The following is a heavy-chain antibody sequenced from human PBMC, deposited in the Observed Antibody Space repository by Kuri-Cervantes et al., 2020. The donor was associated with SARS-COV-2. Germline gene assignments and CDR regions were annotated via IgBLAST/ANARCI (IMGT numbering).Heavy chain of an antibody. J-gene: IGHJ6*03. CDR2: ISGSGGST. CDR3: AKRGGYSYGSPPDYYYYYYMDV. Sequence: GGSLRLSCAASGFTFSSYAMSWVRQAPGEGLEWVSAISGSGGSTYYADSVKGRFTISRDNSKNTLYLQMNSLRAEDTAVYYCAKRGGYSYGSPPDYYYYYYMDVWGKGTTVTVSS. D-gene: IGHD5-18*01. CDR1: GFTFSSYA. V-gene: IGHV3-23*01.